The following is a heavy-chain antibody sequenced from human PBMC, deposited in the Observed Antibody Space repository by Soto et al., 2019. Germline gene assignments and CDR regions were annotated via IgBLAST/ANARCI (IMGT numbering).Heavy chain of an antibody. V-gene: IGHV1-2*02. CDR3: AREPATAKPEGVDF. D-gene: IGHD1-1*01. CDR1: GYTFSDYY. J-gene: IGHJ4*02. Sequence: ASVKVSCKASGYTFSDYYIHWVRQAPGQGLEWIGWINPNSGGTKYAPKFQGGVTMTRDTSITTAYMELSRLRSGDTAVYYCAREPATAKPEGVDFWGQGTLVTVSS. CDR2: INPNSGGT.